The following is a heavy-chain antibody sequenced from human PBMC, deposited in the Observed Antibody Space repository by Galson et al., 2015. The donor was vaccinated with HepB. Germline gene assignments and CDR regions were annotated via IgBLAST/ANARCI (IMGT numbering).Heavy chain of an antibody. CDR2: ISSNGGST. V-gene: IGHV3-64D*06. CDR3: VKEVTSRSGG. Sequence: SLRLSCAASGFTFSSYAKQWVRQAPGEGLGYVSAISSNGGSTYYADSVKGRFTISRDNSKNTLYLQMSSLRAEDTAVYYCVKEVTSRSGGWGQGTLVTVSS. CDR1: GFTFSSYA. D-gene: IGHD5-18*01. J-gene: IGHJ4*02.